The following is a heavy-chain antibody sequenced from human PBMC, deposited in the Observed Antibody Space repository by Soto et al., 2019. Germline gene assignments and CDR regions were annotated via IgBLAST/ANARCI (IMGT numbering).Heavy chain of an antibody. J-gene: IGHJ6*03. CDR2: ISAYNGDT. CDR1: GYTFTNYG. Sequence: QVQLLQSGAEVKKPGASVKVSCKASGYTFTNYGITWVRQAPGQGLEWMGWISAYNGDTHYTQRLQGRVTMTTDTATSTAYMELRGLRSDDTAVYYCATVRQLVGYFYYYMDVWGKATTVTVSS. V-gene: IGHV1-18*01. D-gene: IGHD6-6*01. CDR3: ATVRQLVGYFYYYMDV.